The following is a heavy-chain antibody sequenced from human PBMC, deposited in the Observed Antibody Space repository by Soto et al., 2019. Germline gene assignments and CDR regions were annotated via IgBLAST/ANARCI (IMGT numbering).Heavy chain of an antibody. CDR3: ARDGYYYGSGSYYIGYYYYGMDV. Sequence: LRLSCAASGFTFSSYWMSWVRQAPGKGLEWVANIKQDGSEKYYVDSVKGRFTISRDNAKNSLYLQMNSLRAEDTAVYYCARDGYYYGSGSYYIGYYYYGMDVWGQGTTVTVSS. J-gene: IGHJ6*02. CDR1: GFTFSSYW. V-gene: IGHV3-7*01. CDR2: IKQDGSEK. D-gene: IGHD3-10*01.